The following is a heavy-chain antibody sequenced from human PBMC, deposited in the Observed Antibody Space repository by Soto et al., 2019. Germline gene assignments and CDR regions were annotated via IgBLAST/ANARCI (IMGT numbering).Heavy chain of an antibody. J-gene: IGHJ4*02. Sequence: GGSLRLSCAASGFTFSSYAMSWVRQAPVKGLEWVSAISGSGGSTYYADSVKGRFTISRDNSKNTLYLQMNSLRAEDTAVYYCAKRLYYDFWSGYFDYWGQGTLVTVSS. CDR3: AKRLYYDFWSGYFDY. CDR1: GFTFSSYA. V-gene: IGHV3-23*01. CDR2: ISGSGGST. D-gene: IGHD3-3*01.